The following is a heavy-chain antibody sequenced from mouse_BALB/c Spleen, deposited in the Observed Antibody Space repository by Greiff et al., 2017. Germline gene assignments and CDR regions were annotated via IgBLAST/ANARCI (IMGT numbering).Heavy chain of an antibody. D-gene: IGHD1-1*01. CDR1: GYTFTEYT. J-gene: IGHJ1*01. V-gene: IGHV1-18*01. CDR2: INPNNGGT. Sequence: VHVKQSGPELVKPGASVKISCKTSGYTFTEYTMHWVKQSHGKSLEWIGGINPNNGGTSYNQKFKGKATLTVDKSSSTAYMELRSLTSEDSAVYYCASFTVVATDWYFDVWGAGTTVTVSS. CDR3: ASFTVVATDWYFDV.